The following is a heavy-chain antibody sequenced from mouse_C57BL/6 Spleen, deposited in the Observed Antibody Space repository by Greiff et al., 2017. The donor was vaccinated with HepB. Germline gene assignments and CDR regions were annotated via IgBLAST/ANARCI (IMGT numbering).Heavy chain of an antibody. CDR2: IHPNSGST. V-gene: IGHV1-64*01. J-gene: IGHJ4*01. Sequence: QVQLQQPGAELVKPGASVKLSCKASGYTFTSYWMNWVKQRPGQGLEWIGMIHPNSGSTNYNEKFKSKATLTVDKSSSTAYMQLSSLLSEDSAVYYCASEDYSNPKVDYWGQGTSVTVSS. D-gene: IGHD2-5*01. CDR1: GYTFTSYW. CDR3: ASEDYSNPKVDY.